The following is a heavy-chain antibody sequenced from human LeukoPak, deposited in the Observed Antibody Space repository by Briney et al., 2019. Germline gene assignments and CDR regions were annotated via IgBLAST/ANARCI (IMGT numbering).Heavy chain of an antibody. D-gene: IGHD5-12*01. V-gene: IGHV4-39*01. J-gene: IGHJ4*02. CDR2: IYYSGST. CDR1: GGSISSSSYY. CDR3: ARVGPVATTEYYFDY. Sequence: PSETLSLTCTVSGGSISSSSYYWGWIRQPPGKGLEWIGSIYYSGSTYYNPSLKSRVTISVDTSKNQFSLKLSSVTAADTAVYYCARVGPVATTEYYFDYWGQGTLVTVSS.